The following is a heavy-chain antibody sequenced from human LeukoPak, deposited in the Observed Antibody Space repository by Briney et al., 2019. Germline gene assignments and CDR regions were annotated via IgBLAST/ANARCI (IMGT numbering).Heavy chain of an antibody. Sequence: GASVKVSCKASGGTFSSYAISWVRQAPGQGLEWMGRIIPILGIANYAQKFQGRVTITADKSTSTAYMELSSLRSEDTAVYYCARAFRDIVVVPAAPYGMDVWGQGTTVTVSS. CDR3: ARAFRDIVVVPAAPYGMDV. CDR2: IIPILGIA. V-gene: IGHV1-69*04. D-gene: IGHD2-2*01. J-gene: IGHJ6*02. CDR1: GGTFSSYA.